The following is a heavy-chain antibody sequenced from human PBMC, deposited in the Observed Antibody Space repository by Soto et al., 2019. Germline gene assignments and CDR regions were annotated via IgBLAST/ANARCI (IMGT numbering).Heavy chain of an antibody. CDR3: VKVDWYSVDC. CDR2: IGAKGDAT. D-gene: IGHD2-21*02. Sequence: GSLRLSCSASGXTFQNYVIHWVRQAPGKGLEYVSSIGAKGDATYADSVKGRFSISRDNSKNSLFLKMTNVTFEDTATYFCVKVDWYSVDCWGQGALGTVSS. CDR1: GXTFQNYV. V-gene: IGHV3-64D*06. J-gene: IGHJ4*02.